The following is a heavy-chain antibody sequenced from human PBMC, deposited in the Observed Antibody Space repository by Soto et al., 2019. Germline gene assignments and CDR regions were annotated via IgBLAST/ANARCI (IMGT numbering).Heavy chain of an antibody. J-gene: IGHJ4*02. CDR1: VCTFFRYS. CDR3: AREFPYHVSSDSDLDY. Sequence: SLSISFAACVCTFFRYSMYLFLQAPGPGLEWVGVISYDGNKKYYRDSVKGRFSISRDTSKKQFSPHLNSVTPEDTAVYYCAREFPYHVSSDSDLDYWGQGDLVT. D-gene: IGHD6-19*01. CDR2: ISYDGNKK. V-gene: IGHV3-30-3*01.